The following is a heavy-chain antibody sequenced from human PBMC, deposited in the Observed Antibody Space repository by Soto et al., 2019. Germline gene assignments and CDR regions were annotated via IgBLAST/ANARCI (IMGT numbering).Heavy chain of an antibody. Sequence: QVQLQESGPGLVKPSQTLSLTCTVSGGSISSGDYYWSWIRQPPGKGLEWIGYIYYSGSTYYNPSLKSRVTISVDTSTNQFSLKLSSVTAADTAVYYCAREALRGSYWWDFDYWGQGTLVTVSS. CDR3: AREALRGSYWWDFDY. J-gene: IGHJ4*02. D-gene: IGHD1-26*01. CDR1: GGSISSGDYY. CDR2: IYYSGST. V-gene: IGHV4-30-4*01.